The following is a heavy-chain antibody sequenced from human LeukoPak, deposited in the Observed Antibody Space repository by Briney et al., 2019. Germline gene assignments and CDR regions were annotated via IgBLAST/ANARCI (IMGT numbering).Heavy chain of an antibody. V-gene: IGHV3-23*01. D-gene: IGHD5-12*01. CDR2: ISGSGGST. J-gene: IGHJ4*02. Sequence: PGGSLRLSCAASGFTFSSYAMSWVRQAPGKGVEWVSAISGSGGSTYYADSVKGRFTISRDNSKNTLYLQMNSLRAEDTAVYYCARDPLATITDPFHFDYWGQGTLVTVSS. CDR1: GFTFSSYA. CDR3: ARDPLATITDPFHFDY.